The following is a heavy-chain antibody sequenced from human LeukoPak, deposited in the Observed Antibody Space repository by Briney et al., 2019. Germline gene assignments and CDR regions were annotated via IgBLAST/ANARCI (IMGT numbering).Heavy chain of an antibody. V-gene: IGHV4-31*03. CDR2: IYYSGST. Sequence: PSQTLSLTCTVSGGSISSGGYYWSWICQHPGKGLEWIGYIYYSGSTYYNPSLKSRVTISVDTSKNQFSLKLSSVTAADTAVYYCARGPDDYGDYPDAFDIWGQGTMVTVSS. J-gene: IGHJ3*02. D-gene: IGHD4-17*01. CDR3: ARGPDDYGDYPDAFDI. CDR1: GGSISSGGYY.